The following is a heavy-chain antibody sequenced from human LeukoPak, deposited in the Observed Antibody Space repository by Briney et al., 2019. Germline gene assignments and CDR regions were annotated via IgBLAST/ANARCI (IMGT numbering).Heavy chain of an antibody. CDR1: GFTVSSNY. Sequence: GGSLRLSCAASGFTVSSNYMSWVRQAPGKGLEWVSYISSGSSTIYYADSVKGRFTVSRDNAKNSLYLQMNSLRDEDTAVYYCARRTSSSGSYSFDYWGQGTLVTVSS. D-gene: IGHD3-10*01. CDR2: ISSGSSTI. J-gene: IGHJ4*02. V-gene: IGHV3-48*02. CDR3: ARRTSSSGSYSFDY.